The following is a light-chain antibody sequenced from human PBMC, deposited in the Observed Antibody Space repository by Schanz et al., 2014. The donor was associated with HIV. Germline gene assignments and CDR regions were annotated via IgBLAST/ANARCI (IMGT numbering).Light chain of an antibody. CDR1: QSISES. Sequence: DIQMTQSPSTLSASVGDRVTITCRAGQSISESLAWYQQRPGQAPNLLISEASTLESGVPSRFSGTGSGTEFTLTISSLQPDDFATYYCLQYNDYAYSFGQGTKLEIK. CDR2: EAS. J-gene: IGKJ2*03. CDR3: LQYNDYAYS. V-gene: IGKV1-5*03.